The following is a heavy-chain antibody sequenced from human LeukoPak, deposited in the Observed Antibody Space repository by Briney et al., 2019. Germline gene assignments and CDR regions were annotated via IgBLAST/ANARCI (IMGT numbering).Heavy chain of an antibody. CDR3: ARVSGYYDSSGWYFDY. J-gene: IGHJ4*02. D-gene: IGHD3-22*01. CDR1: GFTVSSNY. CDR2: IYSGGST. Sequence: PGGSLRLSCAASGFTVSSNYMSWVRQAPGKGLEWGSVIYSGGSTYYADSVKGRFTISRDNSKNTLYLQVNSLRAEDTAVYYCARVSGYYDSSGWYFDYWGQGTLVTVSS. V-gene: IGHV3-66*01.